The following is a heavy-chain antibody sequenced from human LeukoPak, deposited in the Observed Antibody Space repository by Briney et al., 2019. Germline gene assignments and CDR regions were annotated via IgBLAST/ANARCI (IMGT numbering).Heavy chain of an antibody. CDR2: INHSGST. J-gene: IGHJ4*02. Sequence: SETLSLTCAVYGGSFSGYYWSWIRQPPGKGLEWIGEINHSGSTNYNPSLKSRVTISVDKSKNQYCLKLSSVTAADTAVYYCARYSRGVGYWGQGTLVTVSS. D-gene: IGHD5-18*01. V-gene: IGHV4-34*01. CDR1: GGSFSGYY. CDR3: ARYSRGVGY.